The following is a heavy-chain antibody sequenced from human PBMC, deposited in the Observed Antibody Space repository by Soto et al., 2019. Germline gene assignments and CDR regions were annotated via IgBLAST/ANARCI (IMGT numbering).Heavy chain of an antibody. D-gene: IGHD4-17*01. CDR1: GGSMRSYY. CDR3: ARRYGYAFDI. Sequence: SETLSLTCSVSGGSMRSYYWSWIRQPPGKGLEWIGYIHDSGITDYNPSLKSRVTISVDTSKNQFSLKLSSVTAADTAVYYCARRYGYAFDIWGQGTMVTVSS. CDR2: IHDSGIT. V-gene: IGHV4-59*01. J-gene: IGHJ3*02.